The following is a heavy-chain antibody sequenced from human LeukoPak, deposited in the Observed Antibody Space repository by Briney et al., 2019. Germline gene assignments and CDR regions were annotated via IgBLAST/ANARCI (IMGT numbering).Heavy chain of an antibody. J-gene: IGHJ4*02. Sequence: ASVKVSCKASGDTFTGYYMHWVRQAPGQGLEWMGWINPNSGGTNYAQKFQGRVTMTRDTSISTAYMELSRLRSDDTAVYYCARYGVVGATTVQFDYWGQGTLVTVSS. CDR2: INPNSGGT. CDR3: ARYGVVGATTVQFDY. V-gene: IGHV1-2*02. D-gene: IGHD1-26*01. CDR1: GDTFTGYY.